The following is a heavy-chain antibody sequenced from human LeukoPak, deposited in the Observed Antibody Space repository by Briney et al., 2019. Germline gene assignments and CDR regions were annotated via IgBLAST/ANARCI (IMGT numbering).Heavy chain of an antibody. D-gene: IGHD3-3*01. Sequence: GGSLRLSCVASGSTFSSYWMSWVRQAPGKGLEWVANIKQDGSEYSYVDSVKGRFTISRDSAKNSLYLQMNSLRAEDTAVYYCARDGGDFDYWGQETLVTVSS. V-gene: IGHV3-7*01. CDR2: IKQDGSEY. CDR3: ARDGGDFDY. J-gene: IGHJ4*02. CDR1: GSTFSSYW.